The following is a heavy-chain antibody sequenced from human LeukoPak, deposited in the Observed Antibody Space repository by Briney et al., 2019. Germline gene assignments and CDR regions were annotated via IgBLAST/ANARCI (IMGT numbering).Heavy chain of an antibody. CDR3: ARGGITIFGNYYYMDV. Sequence: PGGTLRLSCAASGFTFSSYWMSWVRQAPGKGLEWVANIKQDGSEKYYVDSVKGRFTISRDNAKNSLYLQVNSLRAEDTALYYCARGGITIFGNYYYMDVWGKGTAVTVSS. V-gene: IGHV3-7*03. J-gene: IGHJ6*03. D-gene: IGHD3-3*01. CDR1: GFTFSSYW. CDR2: IKQDGSEK.